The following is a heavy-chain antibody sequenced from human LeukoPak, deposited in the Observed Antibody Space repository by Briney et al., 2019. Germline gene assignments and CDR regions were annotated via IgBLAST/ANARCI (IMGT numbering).Heavy chain of an antibody. J-gene: IGHJ4*02. Sequence: SETLSLTCAVSGGSISSGGNFWSWIRQPPGKGLEWIGYIYHSGSTYYNPSLKSRVTISVDRSKNQFSLKLSSVTAADTAVYYCARGGMVDIIDYWGQGTLVTVSS. V-gene: IGHV4-30-2*01. D-gene: IGHD2-2*03. CDR1: GGSISSGGNF. CDR3: ARGGMVDIIDY. CDR2: IYHSGST.